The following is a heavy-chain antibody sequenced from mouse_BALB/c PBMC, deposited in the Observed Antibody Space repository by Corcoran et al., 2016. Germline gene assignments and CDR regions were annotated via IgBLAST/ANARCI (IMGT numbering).Heavy chain of an antibody. D-gene: IGHD2-3*01. V-gene: IGHV9-3-1*01. J-gene: IGHJ4*01. Sequence: QIQLVQAGPELKKPGEKVKISCKASGYTFTNYGMNWVKQAPGKGLKWMGWINTYTGEPTYADDFKGRFAFSLDNSASTAYLQINNRKNEDTATYFCARWLLYYYSMDYWGQGTSVTVSS. CDR2: INTYTGEP. CDR1: GYTFTNYG. CDR3: ARWLLYYYSMDY.